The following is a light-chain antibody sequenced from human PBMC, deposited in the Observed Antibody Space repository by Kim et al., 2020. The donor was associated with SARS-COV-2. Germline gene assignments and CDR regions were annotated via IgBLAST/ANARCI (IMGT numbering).Light chain of an antibody. CDR2: DAS. CDR1: QSISNN. V-gene: IGKV3-11*01. Sequence: LSQGEGVTLACRASQSISNNLAWYQQKRGQAPRLLIYDASSRATGIPARFVGSGSGTDFTLTISSLEPEDFAVYYCQHRGDWPPSFGGGTKVDIK. CDR3: QHRGDWPPS. J-gene: IGKJ4*01.